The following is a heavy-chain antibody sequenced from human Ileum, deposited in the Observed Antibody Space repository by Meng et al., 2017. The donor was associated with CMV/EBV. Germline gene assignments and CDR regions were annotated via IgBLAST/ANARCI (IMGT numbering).Heavy chain of an antibody. Sequence: QITLKESGPTLVKPTQTLTLTCTFSGFSFSTYGEGVGWIRQPPGKALEWIAIIYWDDDKRYRPSLKSRLTITKDASKDQVVLTVTNMDPADTATYYCVHRPQGTGKTGQYFDYWGQGSLVTVSS. D-gene: IGHD1-14*01. V-gene: IGHV2-5*02. CDR1: GFSFSTYGEG. CDR3: VHRPQGTGKTGQYFDY. J-gene: IGHJ4*02. CDR2: IYWDDDK.